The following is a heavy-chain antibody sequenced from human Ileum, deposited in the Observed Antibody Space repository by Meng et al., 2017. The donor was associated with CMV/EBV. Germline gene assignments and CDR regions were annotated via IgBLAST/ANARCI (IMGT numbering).Heavy chain of an antibody. CDR1: GFTFRSYA. Sequence: LSCFASGFTFRSYALAWVRQAPGEGLEWVSSISGGSLDTYYAESVRGRFTVSRDNSKNTLYLQMNSLTAEDTAVFYCARDTRPGPLDYWGQGTLVTVSS. CDR3: ARDTRPGPLDY. D-gene: IGHD2-15*01. J-gene: IGHJ4*02. V-gene: IGHV3-23*01. CDR2: ISGGSLDT.